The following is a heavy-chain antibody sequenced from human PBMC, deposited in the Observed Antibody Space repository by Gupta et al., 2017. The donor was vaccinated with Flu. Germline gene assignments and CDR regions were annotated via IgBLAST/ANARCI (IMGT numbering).Heavy chain of an antibody. V-gene: IGHV3-11*05. CDR3: ARDRNVLMVYAIGELGGMDV. J-gene: IGHJ6*02. D-gene: IGHD2-8*01. CDR1: GFTFSDYY. Sequence: QVQLVESGGGLVKPGGSLRLSCAASGFTFSDYYMSWIRQAPGKGLEWVSYISSSSSYTNYADSVKGRFTISRDNAKNSLYLQMNSLRAEDTAVYYCARDRNVLMVYAIGELGGMDVWGQGTTVTVSS. CDR2: ISSSSSYT.